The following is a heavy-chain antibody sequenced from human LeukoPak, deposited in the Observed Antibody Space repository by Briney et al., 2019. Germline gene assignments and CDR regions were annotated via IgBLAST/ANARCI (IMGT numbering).Heavy chain of an antibody. D-gene: IGHD3-3*01. Sequence: PGGSPRLSCAASGFTFSSYGMHWVRQAPGKGLEWVAVISYDGSNKYYADSVKGRFTISRDNSKNTLYLQMNSLRAEDTAVYYCARGVRAKYYDFWSAEYYFDYWGQGTLVTVSS. J-gene: IGHJ4*02. CDR2: ISYDGSNK. V-gene: IGHV3-30*03. CDR1: GFTFSSYG. CDR3: ARGVRAKYYDFWSAEYYFDY.